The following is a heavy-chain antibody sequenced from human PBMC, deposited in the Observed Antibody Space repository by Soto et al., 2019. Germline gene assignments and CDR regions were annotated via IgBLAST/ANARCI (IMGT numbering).Heavy chain of an antibody. D-gene: IGHD5-18*01. J-gene: IGHJ4*02. CDR3: ARGGYSYGYFNY. V-gene: IGHV3-53*01. Sequence: EVQLVESGGGSTQPGGSLRLSCAASGFTVSSNYMSWVRQAPGKGLEWVSVIYIDGSTYYADSVKGRFTISRDNSKNTLYLQMQSLRAEDTAVYYCARGGYSYGYFNYWGQGTLVTVSS. CDR1: GFTVSSNY. CDR2: IYIDGST.